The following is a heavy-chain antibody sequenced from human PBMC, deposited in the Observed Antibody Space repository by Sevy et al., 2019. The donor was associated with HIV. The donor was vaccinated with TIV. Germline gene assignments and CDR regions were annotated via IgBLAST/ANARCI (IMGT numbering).Heavy chain of an antibody. Sequence: GGSLRLSCAASGFTFSDYYMSWIRQAPGKGLEWVSYISSSSSYTNYADSVKGRFTISRDNAKNSLYLQMNSLRAEDTAVYYCARDLGYDFWSGYLRPFQDWGQGTLVTVSS. CDR3: ARDLGYDFWSGYLRPFQD. J-gene: IGHJ1*01. V-gene: IGHV3-11*06. CDR1: GFTFSDYY. D-gene: IGHD3-3*01. CDR2: ISSSSSYT.